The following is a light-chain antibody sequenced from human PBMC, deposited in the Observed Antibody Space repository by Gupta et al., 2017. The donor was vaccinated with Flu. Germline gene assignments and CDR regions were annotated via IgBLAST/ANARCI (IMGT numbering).Light chain of an antibody. V-gene: IGKV2-28*01. J-gene: IGKJ3*01. Sequence: DIVMTQSPLSLPVTPGEPASISCRSSQSLLHSNGYNYLDWYLQKPGQSPQLLIYLGSNRASGVPDRFSGSGSGTDVTLKISRVEAEDVGVYYCMQALQGFTFGPGTKVDIK. CDR3: MQALQGFT. CDR2: LGS. CDR1: QSLLHSNGYNY.